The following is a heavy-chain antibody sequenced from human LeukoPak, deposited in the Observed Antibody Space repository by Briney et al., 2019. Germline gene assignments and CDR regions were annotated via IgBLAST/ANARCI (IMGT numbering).Heavy chain of an antibody. CDR1: GFTFSSYG. D-gene: IGHD5-18*01. Sequence: TGGSLRLSCAASGFTFSSYGMHWVRQAPGKGLEWVAFIRYDGSNKYYADSVKGRFTISRDNSKNTLYLQMNSLRAEDTAVYYCAKEGQLWSYYFDYWGQGTLVTVSS. J-gene: IGHJ4*02. V-gene: IGHV3-30*02. CDR3: AKEGQLWSYYFDY. CDR2: IRYDGSNK.